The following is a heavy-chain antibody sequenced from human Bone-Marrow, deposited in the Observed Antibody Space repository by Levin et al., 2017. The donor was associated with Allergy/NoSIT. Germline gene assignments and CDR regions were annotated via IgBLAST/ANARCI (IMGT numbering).Heavy chain of an antibody. V-gene: IGHV4-59*08. D-gene: IGHD3-16*01. CDR2: IYYSGST. Sequence: SQTLSLTCTVSGGSISSYYWSCIRQPPGKGLEWIGYIYYSGSTNYNPSLKSRVTISVDTSKNQFSLKLSSVTAADTAVYYCARRKFFPGGGEMDVWGQGTTVTVSS. J-gene: IGHJ6*02. CDR1: GGSISSYY. CDR3: ARRKFFPGGGEMDV.